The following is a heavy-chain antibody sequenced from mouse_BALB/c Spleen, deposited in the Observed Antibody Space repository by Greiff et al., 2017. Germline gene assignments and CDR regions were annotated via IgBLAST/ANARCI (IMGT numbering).Heavy chain of an antibody. CDR2: ISSGSSTI. D-gene: IGHD1-3*01. CDR1: GFTFSSFG. Sequence: EVQRVESGGGLVQPGGSRKLSCAASGFTFSSFGMHWVRQAPEKGLEWVAYISSGSSTIYYADTVKGRFTISRDNPKNTLFLQMTSLRSEDTAMYYCARSGGKGYFDVWGAGTTVTVSS. V-gene: IGHV5-17*02. J-gene: IGHJ1*01. CDR3: ARSGGKGYFDV.